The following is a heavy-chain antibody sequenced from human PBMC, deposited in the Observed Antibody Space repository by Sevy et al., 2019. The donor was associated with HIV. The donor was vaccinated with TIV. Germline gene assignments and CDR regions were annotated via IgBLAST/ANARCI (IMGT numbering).Heavy chain of an antibody. CDR2: ISGSGGST. CDR1: GFTFSSYA. J-gene: IGHJ6*02. CDR3: ATRRQLVYYYYGMDV. Sequence: GSLRLSCAASGFTFSSYAMSWVRQAPGKGLEWVSAISGSGGSTYYADSVKGRFTISRDNSKNTLYLQMNSLRAEDTAVYYCATRRQLVYYYYGMDVWGQGTTVTVSS. V-gene: IGHV3-23*01. D-gene: IGHD6-13*01.